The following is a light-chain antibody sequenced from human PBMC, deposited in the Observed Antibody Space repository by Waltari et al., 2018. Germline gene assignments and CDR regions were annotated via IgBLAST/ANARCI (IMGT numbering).Light chain of an antibody. CDR3: QTWDTGILV. Sequence: QLVLTQSPSASASLGASVKVTCTLSSGHTSYAIAWHQQQPEKGPRYLMQIHSDGSHSKGDGITDRFSGSSSGAERYLTISSLQSEDDADYYCQTWDTGILVFGGGTKLTVL. CDR1: SGHTSYA. J-gene: IGLJ3*02. CDR2: IHSDGSH. V-gene: IGLV4-69*01.